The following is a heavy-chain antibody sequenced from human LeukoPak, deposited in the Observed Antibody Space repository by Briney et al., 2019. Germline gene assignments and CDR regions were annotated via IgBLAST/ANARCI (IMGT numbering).Heavy chain of an antibody. CDR2: IYYSGST. CDR1: GGSISSSTYY. V-gene: IGHV4-39*01. Sequence: SETLSLTCTVSGGSISSSTYYWGWVRQPPGKGLEWIGSIYYSGSTDYNPSLKSRVTISVDTSKNQFSLKLSSVTTADTAVYYCARQGSRVGAPFGYWGQGTLVTVSS. CDR3: ARQGSRVGAPFGY. D-gene: IGHD1-26*01. J-gene: IGHJ4*02.